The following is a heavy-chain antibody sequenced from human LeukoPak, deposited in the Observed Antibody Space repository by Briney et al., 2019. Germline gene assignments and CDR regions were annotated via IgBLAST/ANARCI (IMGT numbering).Heavy chain of an antibody. CDR2: IYDSGST. V-gene: IGHV4-39*01. D-gene: IGHD6-13*01. J-gene: IGHJ5*02. CDR3: ARHAWGSSWYYWFDP. CDR1: GGSISSSSHY. Sequence: SETLSLTCTVSGGSISSSSHYWGWIRQPPGKGLEGIGSIYDSGSTYYNPSLKSRVTISVDTSKNQFSLKLTSMTAADTAVYYCARHAWGSSWYYWFDPWGQGTLVTVSS.